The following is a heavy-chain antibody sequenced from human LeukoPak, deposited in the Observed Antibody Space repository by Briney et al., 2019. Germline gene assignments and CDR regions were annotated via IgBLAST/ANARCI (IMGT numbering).Heavy chain of an antibody. CDR3: ASFQEQGNSYYDIT. V-gene: IGHV1-18*01. CDR1: GYTFTSYG. Sequence: GASVKVSCKASGYTFTSYGISWVRQAPGQGLEWMGWISAYNGNTNYAQKLQGRVTMTTDTSTSTAYMELRSLRSDDTAVYYCASFQEQGNSYYDITWGQGTLVTVSS. CDR2: ISAYNGNT. D-gene: IGHD3-9*01. J-gene: IGHJ5*02.